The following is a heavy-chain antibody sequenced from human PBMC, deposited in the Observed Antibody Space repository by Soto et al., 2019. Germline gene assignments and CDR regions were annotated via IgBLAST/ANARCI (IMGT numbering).Heavy chain of an antibody. Sequence: PSETLSLTCTVSGGSISYSRDYWGWIRQPPGKGLEWIGSIYYDGSTYYTPSLKSRVTISADMSKNQFSLNLSSVTAADTALYYCARVSEARFDYWGQGTLVTVSS. CDR1: GGSISYSRDY. J-gene: IGHJ4*02. V-gene: IGHV4-39*01. CDR2: IYYDGST. CDR3: ARVSEARFDY.